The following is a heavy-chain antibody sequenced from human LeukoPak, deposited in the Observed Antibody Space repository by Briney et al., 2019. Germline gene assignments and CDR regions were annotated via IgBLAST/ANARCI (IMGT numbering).Heavy chain of an antibody. CDR2: IYPGDSDA. Sequence: GESLKISCKGSGYSLTNYWIGWVRQMPGKGLEWMGIIYPGDSDARYTPSFQGQVTISVDKSISTAYLQWSSLKASDTAMYYCARPDMTMLVDYWGQGTLVTVSS. CDR3: ARPDMTMLVDY. J-gene: IGHJ4*02. V-gene: IGHV5-51*01. CDR1: GYSLTNYW. D-gene: IGHD3-22*01.